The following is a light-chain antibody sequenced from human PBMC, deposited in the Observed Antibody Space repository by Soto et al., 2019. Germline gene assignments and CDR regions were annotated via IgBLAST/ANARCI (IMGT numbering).Light chain of an antibody. CDR2: DAS. CDR1: QSVSSSY. Sequence: ETVMTQSPATLSVSPGERATLSCRASQSVSSSYLAWYQQKPGQAPRLLIYDASSRATGIPDRFSGSGSGTDFTLTISRLEPEDFAVYYCQQYGSSPTFGQGTKVEIK. CDR3: QQYGSSPT. J-gene: IGKJ1*01. V-gene: IGKV3-20*01.